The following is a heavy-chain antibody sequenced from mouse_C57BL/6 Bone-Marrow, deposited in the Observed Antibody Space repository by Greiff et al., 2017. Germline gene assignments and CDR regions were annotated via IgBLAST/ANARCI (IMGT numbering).Heavy chain of an antibody. CDR3: AIDDCDAWFAY. D-gene: IGHD2-4*01. Sequence: EVQRVESGGGLVKPGGSLKLSCAASGFTFSSYAMSWVRQTPEKRLEWVATISDGGSYTYYPDNVKGRFTISRDNAKNNLYLQISHLKSEDTAMXYCAIDDCDAWFAYWGQGTLVTVSA. J-gene: IGHJ3*01. CDR1: GFTFSSYA. CDR2: ISDGGSYT. V-gene: IGHV5-4*01.